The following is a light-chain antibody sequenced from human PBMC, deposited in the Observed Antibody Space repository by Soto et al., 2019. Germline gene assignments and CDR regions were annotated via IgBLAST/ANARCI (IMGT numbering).Light chain of an antibody. CDR3: QQRYRAPLT. J-gene: IGKJ4*01. Sequence: DIQMTQSPSSLSASVGDRVTITCRASQAIDNYLNWYQHKPGKAPELLILAASIVQSGVPSRFSGGGFGTDFSLTISSLHPEDCATYYCQQRYRAPLTFCGGTKVEI. CDR2: AAS. V-gene: IGKV1-39*01. CDR1: QAIDNY.